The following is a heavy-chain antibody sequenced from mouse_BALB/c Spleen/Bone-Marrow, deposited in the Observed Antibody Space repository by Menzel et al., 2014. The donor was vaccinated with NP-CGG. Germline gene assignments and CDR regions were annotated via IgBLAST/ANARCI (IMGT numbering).Heavy chain of an antibody. CDR1: GFTFSDYY. CDR3: ARHNYDETWFAY. Sequence: EVNLVESGGGLVQPGGSLKLSCAPSGFTFSDYYMYWVRQTPEKRLEWVAYISNGGGSTYYPDTVKGRFTISRDNAKNTLYLQMSRLKSEDTAMYYCARHNYDETWFAYWGQGTLVTVSA. CDR2: ISNGGGST. V-gene: IGHV5-12*01. D-gene: IGHD2-4*01. J-gene: IGHJ3*01.